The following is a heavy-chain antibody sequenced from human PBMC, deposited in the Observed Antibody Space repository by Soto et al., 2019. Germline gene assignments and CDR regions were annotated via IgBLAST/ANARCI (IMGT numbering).Heavy chain of an antibody. Sequence: SQTLSLTCVISGDSVSSNSAAWNWIRQSPSRGLEWLGRTYYRSKWYNDYAVSVKSRITINPDTSKNQFSLQLNSVTPEDTAVYYCAREPEKDVRWGDYYYYGMDVWGQGTTVTVS. V-gene: IGHV6-1*01. CDR1: GDSVSSNSAA. D-gene: IGHD3-16*01. CDR3: AREPEKDVRWGDYYYYGMDV. CDR2: TYYRSKWYN. J-gene: IGHJ6*02.